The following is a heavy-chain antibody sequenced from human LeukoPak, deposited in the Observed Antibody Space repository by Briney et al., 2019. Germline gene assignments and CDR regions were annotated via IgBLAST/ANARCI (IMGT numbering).Heavy chain of an antibody. CDR2: INPSGVTT. CDR1: GYTFTSCY. Sequence: ASVEVSCKASGYTFTSCYMHWVRQAPGQGLEWMGIINPSGVTTIYAQKFQGRVTVTRDTSTSTVYMELSSLRSEDTAVYYCARDLGGRSGSLDYWGQGTLVTVSS. CDR3: ARDLGGRSGSLDY. D-gene: IGHD3-22*01. J-gene: IGHJ4*02. V-gene: IGHV1-46*01.